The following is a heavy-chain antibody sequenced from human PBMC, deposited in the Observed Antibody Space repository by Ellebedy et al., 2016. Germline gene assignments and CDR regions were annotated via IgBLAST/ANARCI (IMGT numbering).Heavy chain of an antibody. CDR1: GGTFSSYC. Sequence: ASVKVSCKPSGGTFSSYCIRWVRQAPGQGLEWMGRIIPILDIAHYAQKFQGRVTISADNSTGTAYMELSSLRSEDAAVYYCARGLKLDNTNFDYWGQGTLVTVSS. D-gene: IGHD1-1*01. V-gene: IGHV1-69*04. CDR2: IIPILDIA. J-gene: IGHJ4*02. CDR3: ARGLKLDNTNFDY.